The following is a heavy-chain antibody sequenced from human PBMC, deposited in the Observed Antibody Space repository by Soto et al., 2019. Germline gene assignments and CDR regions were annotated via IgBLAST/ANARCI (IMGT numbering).Heavy chain of an antibody. D-gene: IGHD6-25*01. J-gene: IGHJ5*02. V-gene: IGHV4-4*07. CDR2: IYSSGST. CDR3: GRGQRFSDCFGP. Sequence: PSGTMSLTRTICGDAVESPYWTWIRQPAGKGLEWIGRIYSSGSTQYNPSLQSRVTMSLDTSKNQFSLRLESVTAADTAVYYCGRGQRFSDCFGPCGQGTLLTVSS. CDR1: GDAVESPY.